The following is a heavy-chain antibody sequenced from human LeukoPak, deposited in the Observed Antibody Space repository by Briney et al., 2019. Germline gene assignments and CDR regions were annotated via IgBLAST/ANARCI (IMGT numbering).Heavy chain of an antibody. D-gene: IGHD1-26*01. J-gene: IGHJ2*01. Sequence: HLGESLKISCAASGFSFSSYEMNWIRQAPGKGLEWVSYISSSGTSIYYADSMKGRFTISRDNAKNSLYLQMNSLRAEDTAMYYCARDRERFDLWGRGTLVTVSS. CDR2: ISSSGTSI. V-gene: IGHV3-48*03. CDR1: GFSFSSYE. CDR3: ARDRERFDL.